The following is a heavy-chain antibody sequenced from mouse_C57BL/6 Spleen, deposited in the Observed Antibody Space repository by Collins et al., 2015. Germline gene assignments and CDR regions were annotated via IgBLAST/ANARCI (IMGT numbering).Heavy chain of an antibody. D-gene: IGHD2-4*01. CDR1: GYTFTSYW. J-gene: IGHJ2*01. CDR2: IHPSDSDT. Sequence: QVQLQQPGTELVKPGASVKVSCKASGYTFTSYWMHWVKQRPGQGLEWIGRIHPSDSDTNYNQKFKGKATLTVDRSSTTAYMQLSSLTSEDSAVYYCAIGAYDFDAFDYWGQGTTLTVSP. V-gene: IGHV1-74*01. CDR3: AIGAYDFDAFDY.